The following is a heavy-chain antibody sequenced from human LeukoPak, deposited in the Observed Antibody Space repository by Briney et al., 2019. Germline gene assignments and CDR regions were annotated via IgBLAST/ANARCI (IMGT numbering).Heavy chain of an antibody. CDR3: ASRSGYDFWSGYLYYFDY. CDR1: GYTFTSYY. V-gene: IGHV1-69*06. D-gene: IGHD3-3*01. Sequence: ASVKVSCKASGYTFTSYYMHWVRQAPGQGLEWMGGIIPIFGTANYAQKFQGRVTITADKSTSTAYMELSSLRSEDTAVYYCASRSGYDFWSGYLYYFDYWGQGTLVTVSS. J-gene: IGHJ4*02. CDR2: IIPIFGTA.